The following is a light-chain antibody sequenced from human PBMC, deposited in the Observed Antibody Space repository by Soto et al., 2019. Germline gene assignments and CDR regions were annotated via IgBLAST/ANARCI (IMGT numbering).Light chain of an antibody. J-gene: IGKJ4*01. Sequence: DIQMTQSPSTLSASVGDRVTITCRASQSIRTWLAWYQQKPGEAPKLLIYDASSLKSGVPSRFSGGGSGTDFTLTISRLEPEDFAVYYCQQYGSSVTFGGGTKVDIK. CDR2: DAS. CDR1: QSIRTW. CDR3: QQYGSSVT. V-gene: IGKV1-5*01.